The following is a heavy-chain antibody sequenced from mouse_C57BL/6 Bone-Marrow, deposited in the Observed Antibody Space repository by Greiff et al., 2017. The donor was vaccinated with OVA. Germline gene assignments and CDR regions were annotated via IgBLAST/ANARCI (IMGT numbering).Heavy chain of an antibody. CDR3: ARSRGGSLAY. J-gene: IGHJ3*01. V-gene: IGHV1-81*01. Sequence: VKVVESGAELARPGASVKLSCKASGYTFTSSGISWVKQSTGQGLEWIGEIYPRSGNTYYNEKFKGKATLTADKSSSTAYMELRSLTSEDSAVYFVARSRGGSLAYWGQGTLGTVSA. CDR2: IYPRSGNT. CDR1: GYTFTSSG.